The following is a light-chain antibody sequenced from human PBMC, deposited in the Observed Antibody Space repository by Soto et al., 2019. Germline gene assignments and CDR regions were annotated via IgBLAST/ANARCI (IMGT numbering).Light chain of an antibody. CDR2: SNN. Sequence: QSVLTQPPSAPGTPGQRVTISCSGSSSNIGGNTVNWYQQLPGTAPKLLIYSNNQRPSGVPDRFSGSKSGTSASLAISGLQSEDEADYYCAAWDHSLNGGVFGGGTKVTVL. J-gene: IGLJ3*02. V-gene: IGLV1-44*01. CDR3: AAWDHSLNGGV. CDR1: SSNIGGNT.